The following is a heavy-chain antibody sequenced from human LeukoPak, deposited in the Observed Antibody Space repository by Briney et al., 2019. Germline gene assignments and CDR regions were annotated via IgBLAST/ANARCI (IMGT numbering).Heavy chain of an antibody. CDR2: INHSGST. CDR3: ARRRVLRFLEWLFGFDY. CDR1: GGSFSGYY. D-gene: IGHD3-3*01. Sequence: PSETLSLTCAVYGGSFSGYYWSWIRQPPGKGLEWIGEINHSGSTNYNPSLKSRVTISVDTSKNQFSLKLGSVTAADTAVYYCARRRVLRFLEWLFGFDYWGQGTLVTVSS. J-gene: IGHJ4*02. V-gene: IGHV4-34*01.